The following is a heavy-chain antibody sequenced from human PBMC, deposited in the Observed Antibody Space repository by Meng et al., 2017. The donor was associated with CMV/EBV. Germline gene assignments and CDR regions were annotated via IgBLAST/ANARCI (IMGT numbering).Heavy chain of an antibody. CDR1: GGFFSGFF. Sequence: QVQLQESGPGLVKPSETLSFTCSVSGGFFSGFFWTWIRQPAGKGLEWIGRIYSTGGTNYNPSFESRVTISLDGSNNQFSLKLNSVTAADTAIYYCARERGDDSGYNFDSWGQGTLVTVSS. CDR2: IYSTGGT. V-gene: IGHV4-4*07. D-gene: IGHD3-22*01. CDR3: ARERGDDSGYNFDS. J-gene: IGHJ4*02.